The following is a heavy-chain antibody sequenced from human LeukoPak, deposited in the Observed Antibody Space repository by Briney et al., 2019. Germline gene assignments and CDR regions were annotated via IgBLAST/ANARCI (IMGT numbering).Heavy chain of an antibody. J-gene: IGHJ4*02. D-gene: IGHD3-22*01. CDR3: AHTIYSNYYDSSGYADY. CDR2: IYWDDDK. CDR1: GFSLSTTGVG. Sequence: ESGPTLVKPTQTLTLTCTFSGFSLSTTGVGVGWIRQPPGKALEWLALIYWDDDKRYSPSLKSRPTITKDTSKNQVVLTMTNVGPVDTATYYCAHTIYSNYYDSSGYADYWGQGTLVTVSS. V-gene: IGHV2-5*02.